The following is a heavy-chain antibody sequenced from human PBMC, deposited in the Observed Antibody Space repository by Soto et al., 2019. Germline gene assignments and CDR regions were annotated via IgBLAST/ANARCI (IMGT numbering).Heavy chain of an antibody. J-gene: IGHJ5*02. CDR2: IYYSGST. Sequence: SETLSLTCTVSGASITSGGYYWSWIRQHPGKGLEWIGYIYYSGSTYYNPSLQSRVTISVDTSKNQFSLKLRSVTAADTAVYYCTKDPPFDPWGPGTLVTVSS. V-gene: IGHV4-31*03. CDR1: GASITSGGYY. CDR3: TKDPPFDP.